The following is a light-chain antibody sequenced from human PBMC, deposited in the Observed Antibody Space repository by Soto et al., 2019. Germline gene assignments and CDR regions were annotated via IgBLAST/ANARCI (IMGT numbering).Light chain of an antibody. CDR2: DAS. CDR3: QQRRNWA. CDR1: QNVGIY. V-gene: IGKV3-11*01. J-gene: IGKJ3*01. Sequence: EIVLTQSPATLSLSLGERATLSCRASQNVGIYLAWYQQKPGQSPRLLIYDASNRATGIPARFSGSGSGTDFTRTISGLELEDFAVYYCQQRRNWAFGPGTKVEIK.